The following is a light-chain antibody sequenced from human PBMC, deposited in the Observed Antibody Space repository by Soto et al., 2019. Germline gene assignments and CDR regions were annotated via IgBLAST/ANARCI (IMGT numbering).Light chain of an antibody. CDR2: WAS. CDR1: QSVLYSSKNKNY. J-gene: IGKJ1*01. CDR3: QQYYSIPWT. Sequence: DIVMTQSPHSLAVSLGERATINCKSSQSVLYSSKNKNYLAWYQQKPGQPPKLLIYWASTRESGVPDRISGSGSGTDFTLTISSLQAEDMAVYYCQQYYSIPWTFGQGTKVEIK. V-gene: IGKV4-1*01.